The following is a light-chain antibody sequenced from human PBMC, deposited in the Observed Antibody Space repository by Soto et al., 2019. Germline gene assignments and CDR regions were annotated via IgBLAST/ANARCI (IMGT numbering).Light chain of an antibody. CDR1: STDFVSYNR. V-gene: IGLV2-18*01. Sequence: LTQPPSVSGSPGQSVTISCTGTSTDFVSYNRVSWYQQPPGTAPKLMTYEVSKRPSGVPDRFSGSKSGNTASLTISGLQAADEADYYCSLYTSENAYVFGTGTKVTVL. CDR2: EVS. J-gene: IGLJ1*01. CDR3: SLYTSENAYV.